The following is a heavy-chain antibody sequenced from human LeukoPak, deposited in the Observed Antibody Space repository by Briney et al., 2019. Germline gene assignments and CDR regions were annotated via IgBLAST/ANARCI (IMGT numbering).Heavy chain of an antibody. CDR1: GFTLSSHW. D-gene: IGHD6-13*01. CDR3: ARWGIRGTAHQLDY. CDR2: INQDGSAK. V-gene: IGHV3-7*01. Sequence: GGSLRLSCAASGFTLSSHWMSWVRQAPGKGLEWVANINQDGSAKYYVDSVKGRFTISRDNARNSMYLQMNSLRAEDTAVYCARWGIRGTAHQLDYWGQGTLVTVSS. J-gene: IGHJ4*02.